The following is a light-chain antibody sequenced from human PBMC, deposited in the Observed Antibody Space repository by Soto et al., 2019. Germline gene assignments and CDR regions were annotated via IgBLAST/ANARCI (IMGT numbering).Light chain of an antibody. Sequence: EIVMTQSPASLSVSPGERATLSCRASQSVSVNLAWFQQKPGQAPRLLIFHASQRAAGIPARFGGSGSGTDFTLTISSLEPEDFAVYYCQEGTYWPAFGGGTKVDIK. CDR1: QSVSVN. J-gene: IGKJ4*01. CDR2: HAS. CDR3: QEGTYWPA. V-gene: IGKV3-11*01.